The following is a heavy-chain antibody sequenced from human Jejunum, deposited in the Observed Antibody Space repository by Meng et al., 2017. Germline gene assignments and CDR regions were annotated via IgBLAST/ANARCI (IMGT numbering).Heavy chain of an antibody. CDR3: ARVDGTTPFDS. D-gene: IGHD1-1*01. CDR2: INPNSGDT. CDR1: GYTFTGYY. Sequence: VTVVQSGPEGQKPGASGKVSCKASGYTFTGYYIHWVRQAPGQGLEWVGRINPNSGDTNSAQKFQGRVTMTRDTSISTAYMELNRLTSDDTAVYYCARVDGTTPFDSWGQGTLVTVSS. V-gene: IGHV1-2*06. J-gene: IGHJ4*02.